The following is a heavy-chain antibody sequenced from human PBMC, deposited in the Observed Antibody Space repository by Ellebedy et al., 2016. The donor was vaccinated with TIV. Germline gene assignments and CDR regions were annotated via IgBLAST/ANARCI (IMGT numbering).Heavy chain of an antibody. J-gene: IGHJ5*02. D-gene: IGHD6-25*01. CDR3: ARDRLSKALDP. V-gene: IGHV3-33*01. Sequence: GGSLRLXXAASGFTFSDYGMHWVRQAPGKGLEWVAIIWYDGSNKYYADSVKGRFTISRDDSNNSLYLQMNSLRAEDTAVYYCARDRLSKALDPWGQGTLVTVSS. CDR2: IWYDGSNK. CDR1: GFTFSDYG.